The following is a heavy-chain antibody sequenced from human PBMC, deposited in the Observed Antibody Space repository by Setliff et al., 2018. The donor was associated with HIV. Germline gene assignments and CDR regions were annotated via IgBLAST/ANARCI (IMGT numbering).Heavy chain of an antibody. CDR2: IYYSGAT. V-gene: IGHV4-39*02. CDR3: ARDRGDDAFDI. CDR1: GGSISSSSYY. D-gene: IGHD3-10*01. J-gene: IGHJ3*02. Sequence: ETLSLTCTVSGGSISSSSYYWGWIRQPPGKGLEWIGSIYYSGATYYNPSLKSRVTLSVDTSNNQFSLKLSSVTAADTAVYYCARDRGDDAFDIWGQGTMVTVSS.